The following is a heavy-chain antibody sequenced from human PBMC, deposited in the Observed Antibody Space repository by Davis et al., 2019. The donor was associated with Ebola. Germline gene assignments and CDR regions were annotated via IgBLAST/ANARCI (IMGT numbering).Heavy chain of an antibody. CDR3: ARGGEGNWFDP. CDR1: GGSFSGYY. J-gene: IGHJ5*02. Sequence: PSETLSLTCAVYGGSFSGYYWSWIRQPPGKGLEWIGEINHSGSTNYNPSLKSRVTISVDTSKNQFSLKLSSVTAADTAVYYCARGGEGNWFDPWGQGTLVTVSS. CDR2: INHSGST. V-gene: IGHV4-34*01.